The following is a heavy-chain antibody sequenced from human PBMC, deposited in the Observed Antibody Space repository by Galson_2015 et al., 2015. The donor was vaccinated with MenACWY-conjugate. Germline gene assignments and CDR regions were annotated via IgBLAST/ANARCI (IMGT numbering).Heavy chain of an antibody. J-gene: IGHJ1*01. D-gene: IGHD1-1*01. CDR1: GFTFSSYG. V-gene: IGHV3-23*01. CDR2: ISAAGRGT. Sequence: SLRLSCAASGFTFSSYGMSWVRQAPGKGLEWVSAISAAGRGTYYADSVKGRFTISRGNSENTMCLQMNSLRAEDTAVYYCAKEFMVATGKQQERGYFQHWGPGTLVTVSS. CDR3: AKEFMVATGKQQERGYFQH.